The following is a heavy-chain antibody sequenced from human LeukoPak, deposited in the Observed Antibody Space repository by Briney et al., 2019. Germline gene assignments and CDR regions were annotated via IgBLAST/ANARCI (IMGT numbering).Heavy chain of an antibody. CDR3: AKDSPTYYYGSGSINYFDY. CDR2: ISYDGSDK. V-gene: IGHV3-30*18. J-gene: IGHJ4*02. D-gene: IGHD3-10*01. Sequence: QTGGSLRLSCAASGFTFNNYGMHWVRQAPGKGLEWVAVISYDGSDKSYADSVKGRFTISRDNSKNTLYLQMNSLRAEDTAVYYCAKDSPTYYYGSGSINYFDYWGQGTLVTVSS. CDR1: GFTFNNYG.